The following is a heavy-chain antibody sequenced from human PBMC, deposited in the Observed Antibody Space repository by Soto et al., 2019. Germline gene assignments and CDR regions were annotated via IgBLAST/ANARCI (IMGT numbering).Heavy chain of an antibody. Sequence: QVQLQESGPGLVKPSETLSLTCTVSGGSVSSGSYYWSWIRQPPGKGLEWIGYIYYSGSTNYNPSLKSRVTISVDTSKNQFSLKLSSVTAADTAVYYCARGFTRVRGVTTRYWYFDLWGRGTLVTVSS. CDR1: GGSVSSGSYY. CDR2: IYYSGST. CDR3: ARGFTRVRGVTTRYWYFDL. J-gene: IGHJ2*01. V-gene: IGHV4-61*01. D-gene: IGHD3-10*01.